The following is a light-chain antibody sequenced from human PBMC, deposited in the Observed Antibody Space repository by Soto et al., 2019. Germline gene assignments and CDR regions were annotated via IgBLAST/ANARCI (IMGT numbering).Light chain of an antibody. J-gene: IGLJ2*01. CDR3: QSYDSSLSVV. V-gene: IGLV1-40*01. Sequence: QSVLTQPPSVSGAPGQRVTISCTGSSSNIGAGYDVHWYQQLPGTAPQLLIYGKSKQPSGVPDRFSGSKSGTSASLAITGLQAEDEADYYCQSYDSSLSVVFGGGTKLTVL. CDR1: SSNIGAGYD. CDR2: GKS.